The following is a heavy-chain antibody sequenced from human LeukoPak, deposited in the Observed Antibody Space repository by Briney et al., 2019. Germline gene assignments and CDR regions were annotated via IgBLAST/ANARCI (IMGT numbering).Heavy chain of an antibody. D-gene: IGHD3-10*01. Sequence: ASVKVSCKASGYTFTGYYMHWGRQAPGQGLEWMGWINPNSGGTNYAQKFQGWVTMTRDTSISTAYMELSRLRSDDTAVYYCARSYYYGSGSYRPLDYWGQGTLVTVSS. CDR2: INPNSGGT. J-gene: IGHJ4*02. CDR3: ARSYYYGSGSYRPLDY. V-gene: IGHV1-2*04. CDR1: GYTFTGYY.